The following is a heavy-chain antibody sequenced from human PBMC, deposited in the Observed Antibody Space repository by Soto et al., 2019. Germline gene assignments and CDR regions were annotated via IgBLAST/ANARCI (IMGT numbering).Heavy chain of an antibody. CDR1: GGSISSYY. CDR3: ARVPHYYDGSSYYFRFDY. V-gene: IGHV4-59*01. D-gene: IGHD3-22*01. J-gene: IGHJ4*02. CDR2: IYYSGST. Sequence: SETLFLTCTVSGGSISSYYWSWIRQPPGKGLEWIGYIYYSGSTNYNPSLKSRVTISVDTSKNQFSLKLSSVAAADTAVYYCARVPHYYDGSSYYFRFDYWGQGTLVTVSS.